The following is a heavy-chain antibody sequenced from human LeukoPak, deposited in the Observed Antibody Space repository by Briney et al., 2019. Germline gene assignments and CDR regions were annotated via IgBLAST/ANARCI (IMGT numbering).Heavy chain of an antibody. Sequence: SETLSLTCAVYGGSFSGYYWSWIRQPPGKGLEWIGEINHSGSTNYNPSLKSRVTISVDTSKNQLSLKLSSVTAADTAVYYCARGGIQLWLSRDYYFDYWGQGTLVTVSS. CDR2: INHSGST. CDR3: ARGGIQLWLSRDYYFDY. D-gene: IGHD5-18*01. CDR1: GGSFSGYY. J-gene: IGHJ4*02. V-gene: IGHV4-34*01.